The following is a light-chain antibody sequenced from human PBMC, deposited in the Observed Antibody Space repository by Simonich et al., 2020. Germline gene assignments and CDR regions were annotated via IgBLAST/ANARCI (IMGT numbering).Light chain of an antibody. Sequence: QSVLTQPPSASGTPGQRVTISCSGSSSNIGSNTVNWYQQLPGTAPKLLFYRNNQRPSGVPDRFSGSKSGTSASLAISGLQSEDEADYYCAAWDDSLNGVVFGGGTKLTVL. J-gene: IGLJ2*01. V-gene: IGLV1-44*01. CDR1: SSNIGSNT. CDR3: AAWDDSLNGVV. CDR2: RNN.